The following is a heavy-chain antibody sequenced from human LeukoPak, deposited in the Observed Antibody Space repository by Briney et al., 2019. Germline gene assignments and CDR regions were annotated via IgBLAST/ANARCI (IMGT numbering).Heavy chain of an antibody. Sequence: ASVKVSCKASGYTFTGYYMHWLRQAPGQGLEWMGRINPNSGGTNYAQEFQGRVTMTRDTSICTAYMELSRLRSDDTAVYYCARELIAVAGCFDYWGQGTLVTVSS. CDR2: INPNSGGT. V-gene: IGHV1-2*06. CDR3: ARELIAVAGCFDY. J-gene: IGHJ4*02. CDR1: GYTFTGYY. D-gene: IGHD6-19*01.